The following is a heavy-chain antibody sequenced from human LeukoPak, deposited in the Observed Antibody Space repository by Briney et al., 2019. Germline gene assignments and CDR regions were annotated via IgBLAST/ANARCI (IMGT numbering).Heavy chain of an antibody. CDR2: LNSDGSYA. Sequence: GGSLRLSCAASGFTFSDYWMHWVRQAPGKGLVWVSRLNSDGSYANFADSVRGRFTISRDNAKNTLFLQMNSLRAEDTAVYYCAKDDTAAVDYWGQGTLVTVSS. J-gene: IGHJ4*02. D-gene: IGHD6-13*01. V-gene: IGHV3-74*01. CDR1: GFTFSDYW. CDR3: AKDDTAAVDY.